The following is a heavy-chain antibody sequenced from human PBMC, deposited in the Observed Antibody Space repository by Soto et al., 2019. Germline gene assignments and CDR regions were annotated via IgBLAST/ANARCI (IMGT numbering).Heavy chain of an antibody. D-gene: IGHD3-22*01. Sequence: QVQLVQSGAEVKKPGASVKVSCKASGYTFTSYDINWVRQATGQGLEWMGWMNPNSGNSGYAQKFQGRVTKTRNTSISTAYMELSSLRSEDTAVYYCARGKDDKDGMDVWGQGTTVTVSS. J-gene: IGHJ6*02. V-gene: IGHV1-8*01. CDR1: GYTFTSYD. CDR3: ARGKDDKDGMDV. CDR2: MNPNSGNS.